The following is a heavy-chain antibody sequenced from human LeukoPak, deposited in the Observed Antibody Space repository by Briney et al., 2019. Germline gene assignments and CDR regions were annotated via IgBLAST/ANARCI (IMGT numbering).Heavy chain of an antibody. V-gene: IGHV3-23*01. CDR3: AKAQPPAPIEYYYCYMDV. J-gene: IGHJ6*03. CDR1: GFTFNSYA. CDR2: ISGGADNT. Sequence: GGSLRLPCAASGFTFNSYAMSWVRQAPGKGQEWISTISGGADNTYYADSVKGRFTISRDNSKNTLSLQMNSLRAEDTAVYYCAKAQPPAPIEYYYCYMDVWGKGTTVTVSS. D-gene: IGHD2-2*02.